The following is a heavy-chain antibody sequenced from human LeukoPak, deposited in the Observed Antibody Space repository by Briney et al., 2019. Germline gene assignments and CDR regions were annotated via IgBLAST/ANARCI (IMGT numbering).Heavy chain of an antibody. D-gene: IGHD3-22*01. J-gene: IGHJ4*02. CDR1: GYTFTGYY. V-gene: IGHV1-2*02. CDR3: ARDLKYYYDSSQIFFDY. Sequence: GASVKVSCKASGYTFTGYYMHWVRQAPGQGLEWMGWINPNSGGTNYAQKFQGRVTMTRDTSISTAYMELSRLRSDDTAVYYCARDLKYYYDSSQIFFDYWGQGTLVTVSS. CDR2: INPNSGGT.